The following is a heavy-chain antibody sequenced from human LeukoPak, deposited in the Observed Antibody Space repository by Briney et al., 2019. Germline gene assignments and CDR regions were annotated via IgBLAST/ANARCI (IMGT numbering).Heavy chain of an antibody. D-gene: IGHD3-9*01. V-gene: IGHV3-72*01. CDR1: GFMFSDYY. CDR2: IRNRARGYTT. J-gene: IGHJ4*02. Sequence: HPGGSLRLSCAASGFMFSDYYMGWVRQSPGKGLEWVGRIRNRARGYTTEYAASVKDRFTVSRDDSKNSLYLQMNSLKTEDTAVYFCSRPHGIAWSIDYFDSWGQGTLVIVSS. CDR3: SRPHGIAWSIDYFDS.